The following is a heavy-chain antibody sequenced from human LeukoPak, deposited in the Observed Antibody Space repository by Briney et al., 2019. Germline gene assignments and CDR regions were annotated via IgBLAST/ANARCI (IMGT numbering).Heavy chain of an antibody. D-gene: IGHD3-16*02. CDR2: ISAYNGNT. V-gene: IGHV1-18*04. CDR3: ARDQGFGYYDYVWGSYRLYYFDY. Sequence: ASVKVSCKASGYTFTSYGISWVRQAPGQGLEWMGWISAYNGNTNYAQKLQGRVTMTTDTSTSTAYVELRSLRSDDTAVYYCARDQGFGYYDYVWGSYRLYYFDYWGQGTLVTVSS. J-gene: IGHJ4*02. CDR1: GYTFTSYG.